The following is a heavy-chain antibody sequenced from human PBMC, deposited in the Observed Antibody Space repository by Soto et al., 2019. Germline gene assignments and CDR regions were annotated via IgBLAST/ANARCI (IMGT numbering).Heavy chain of an antibody. Sequence: ASVKVSCKASGYTFTSYAMHWVRQAPGQRLEWMGWINAGNGNTKYSQKFQGRVTITRDTSASTAYMELSSLRSEDTAVYYCAAALDTAMDMAFDIWGQGPMGTVS. V-gene: IGHV1-3*01. D-gene: IGHD5-18*01. J-gene: IGHJ3*02. CDR3: AAALDTAMDMAFDI. CDR2: INAGNGNT. CDR1: GYTFTSYA.